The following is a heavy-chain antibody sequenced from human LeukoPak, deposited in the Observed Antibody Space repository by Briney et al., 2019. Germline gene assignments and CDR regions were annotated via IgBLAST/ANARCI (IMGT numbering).Heavy chain of an antibody. V-gene: IGHV4-61*01. J-gene: IGHJ4*02. Sequence: SETLSLTCAVSGGSVSSVNNYWTWMRQPPGKGLECIGYVSYSGGTRYSPSLQTRVTISADTSKNQVSLKLNSVTAADTAIYYCARAMSHSFPLGIDYWGQGTLVTVSS. CDR1: GGSVSSVNNY. D-gene: IGHD3-10*02. CDR3: ARAMSHSFPLGIDY. CDR2: VSYSGGT.